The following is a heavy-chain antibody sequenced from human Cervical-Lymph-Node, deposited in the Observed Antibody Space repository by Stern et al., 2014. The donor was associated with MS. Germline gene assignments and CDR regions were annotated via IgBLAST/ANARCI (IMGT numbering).Heavy chain of an antibody. CDR3: AREVGATRFDY. D-gene: IGHD1-26*01. CDR1: GFTFSSYA. V-gene: IGHV3-30*01. CDR2: ISYDGSNK. J-gene: IGHJ4*02. Sequence: VQLVESGGGVVQPGRSLRISCAASGFTFSSYAMHWVRQAPGKGLEWVAVISYDGSNKYYADSVKGRFTISRDNSKNTLYLQMNSLRAEDTAVYYCAREVGATRFDYWGQGTLVTVSS.